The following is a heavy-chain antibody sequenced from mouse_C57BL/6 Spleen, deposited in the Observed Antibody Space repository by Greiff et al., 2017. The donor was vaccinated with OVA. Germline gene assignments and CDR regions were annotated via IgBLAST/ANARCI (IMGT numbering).Heavy chain of an antibody. CDR3: ARGNGYPWYFDV. D-gene: IGHD2-2*01. CDR2: INPNNGGT. CDR1: GYTFTDYN. J-gene: IGHJ1*03. Sequence: VQLQQSGPELVKPGASVKMSCKASGYTFTDYNMHWVKQSHGKSLEWIGYINPNNGGTSYNQKFKGKATLTVNKSSSTAYMELRSLTSEDSAVYYCARGNGYPWYFDVWGTGTTVTVSS. V-gene: IGHV1-22*01.